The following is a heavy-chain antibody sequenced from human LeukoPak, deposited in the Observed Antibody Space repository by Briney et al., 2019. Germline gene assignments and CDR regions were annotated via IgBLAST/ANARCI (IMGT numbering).Heavy chain of an antibody. D-gene: IGHD2-2*01. CDR2: IYTSGST. CDR3: ARQVPAAEDLFDY. CDR1: GGSISSYY. V-gene: IGHV4-4*09. Sequence: SETLSLTCTVSGGSISSYYWSWIRQPPGKGLEWIGYIYTSGSTNYNPSLKSRVTISVDTSKNHFSLKLRSVTAADTAVYSCARQVPAAEDLFDYWGQGALVTVSS. J-gene: IGHJ4*02.